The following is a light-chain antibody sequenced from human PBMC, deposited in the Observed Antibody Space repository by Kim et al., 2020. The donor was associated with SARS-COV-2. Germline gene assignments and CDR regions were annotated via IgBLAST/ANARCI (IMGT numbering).Light chain of an antibody. CDR1: QSVLYSSNNKNY. CDR2: WAS. J-gene: IGKJ4*01. CDR3: QQYYSTPQLT. V-gene: IGKV4-1*01. Sequence: DIVMTQSPDSLAVPLGERATINCKSSQSVLYSSNNKNYLAWYQQKPGQPPKLPIYWASTRESGVPDRFSGSGSGTDFTLTISSLQAEDGAVFYCQQYYSTPQLTFGGGAKVDIK.